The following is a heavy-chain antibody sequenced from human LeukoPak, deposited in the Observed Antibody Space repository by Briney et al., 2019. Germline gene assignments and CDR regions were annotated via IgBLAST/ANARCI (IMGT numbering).Heavy chain of an antibody. J-gene: IGHJ4*02. CDR2: INPNSGGT. V-gene: IGHV1-2*02. CDR1: RYTFTGYY. Sequence: ASVKVSCKASRYTFTGYYMHWVRQAPGQRLEWMGWINPNSGGTNYAQKFQARVTMTRDTSISTAYMELSRLRSDDTAVDYCASRAVPALSFFDYWGQGTLVTVSS. CDR3: ASRAVPALSFFDY. D-gene: IGHD1-14*01.